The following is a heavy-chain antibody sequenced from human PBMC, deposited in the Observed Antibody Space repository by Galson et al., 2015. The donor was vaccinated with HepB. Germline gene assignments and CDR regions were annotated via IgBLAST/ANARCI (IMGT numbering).Heavy chain of an antibody. CDR2: ISSSSSTI. J-gene: IGHJ4*02. CDR3: ASPGGSSGYYSFDY. Sequence: SLRLSCAASGFTFSSYSMNWVRQAPGKGLEWVSYISSSSSTIYYADSVKGRFTISRDNAKNSLYLQMNSLRAEDTAVYYCASPGGSSGYYSFDYWGQGTLVTVSS. CDR1: GFTFSSYS. V-gene: IGHV3-48*01. D-gene: IGHD3-22*01.